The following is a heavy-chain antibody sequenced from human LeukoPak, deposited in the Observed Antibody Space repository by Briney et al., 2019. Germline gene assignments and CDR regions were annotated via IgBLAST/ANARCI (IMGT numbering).Heavy chain of an antibody. Sequence: GGSLRLSCAASGFTFSTYPMSCVRQAPGKGLEWVSGISGSGGSTYYADSVKGRFTISRDISKNTLYLQMNSLRAEDTAVYYCAKDEGSGWYYFDYWGQGSLVTVSS. V-gene: IGHV3-23*01. CDR2: ISGSGGST. J-gene: IGHJ4*02. CDR1: GFTFSTYP. CDR3: AKDEGSGWYYFDY. D-gene: IGHD6-19*01.